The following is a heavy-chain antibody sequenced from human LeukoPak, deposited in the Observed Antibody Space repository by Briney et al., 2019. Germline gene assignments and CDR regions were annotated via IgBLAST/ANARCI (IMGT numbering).Heavy chain of an antibody. CDR1: GFTFSSYA. D-gene: IGHD1-26*01. CDR2: IGSGGDT. V-gene: IGHV3-23*01. J-gene: IGHJ4*02. Sequence: PGGSLRLSCAASGFTFSSYAMSWVRQAPGKGPEWVSAIGSGGDTYYAGSVRGRLTISRDNSKNTLYLQINSLRAEDTALYYCAKDAVGGTAYYFDYWGQGTLVTVSS. CDR3: AKDAVGGTAYYFDY.